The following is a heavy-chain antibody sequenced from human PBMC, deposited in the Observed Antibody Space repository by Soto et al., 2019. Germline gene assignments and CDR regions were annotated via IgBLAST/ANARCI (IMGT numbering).Heavy chain of an antibody. D-gene: IGHD1-26*01. CDR3: ATERWEDAFDI. J-gene: IGHJ3*02. Sequence: QEQLVQSGAEVKKPGASVKVSCKASGYTFNSYDITWVRQATGQGLEWMGWMKPNSGNTGYAQKFQGRVTITRNTSIGTAYMELRSLRSEHTAVYYCATERWEDAFDIWGQGTMVTVSS. V-gene: IGHV1-8*01. CDR2: MKPNSGNT. CDR1: GYTFNSYD.